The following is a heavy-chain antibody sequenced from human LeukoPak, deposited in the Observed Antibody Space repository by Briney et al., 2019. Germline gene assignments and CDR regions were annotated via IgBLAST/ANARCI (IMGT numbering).Heavy chain of an antibody. J-gene: IGHJ4*02. CDR1: GYTFSSHW. CDR2: IKSDGSSV. Sequence: GGSLRLSCAASGYTFSSHWMHWVRQTPGKGLVWVSRIKSDGSSVDYADSVKGRFTISRDNAKNTLYLQMNSLRAEDMAVYYCVRDGVGAPPFDYWGQGALVTVSS. CDR3: VRDGVGAPPFDY. V-gene: IGHV3-74*01. D-gene: IGHD1-26*01.